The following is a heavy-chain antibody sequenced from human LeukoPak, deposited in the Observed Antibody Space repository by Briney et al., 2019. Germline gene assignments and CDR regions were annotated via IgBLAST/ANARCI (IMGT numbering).Heavy chain of an antibody. J-gene: IGHJ6*03. D-gene: IGHD6-13*01. V-gene: IGHV3-9*01. CDR1: GFTFYDYA. Sequence: PGGSLRLSCAASGFTFYDYAMHWVRQAPGRGLEWVSGISWNSGSIGYADSVKGRFTISRDNAKNSLYLQMNSLRAEDTALYYCAKAGAAGDYYYYYMDVWGKGTTVTVSS. CDR3: AKAGAAGDYYYYYMDV. CDR2: ISWNSGSI.